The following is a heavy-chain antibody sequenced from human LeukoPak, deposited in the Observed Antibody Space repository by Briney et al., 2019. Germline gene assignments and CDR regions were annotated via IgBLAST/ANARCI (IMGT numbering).Heavy chain of an antibody. CDR3: ARDRDYGDYLNAFDI. Sequence: GGSLRLSCAASGFTFSSYWMSWVRQAPGKGLEWVANIKQDGSEKYYVGSVKGRFTISRDNAKNSLYLQMNSLRAEDTAVYYCARDRDYGDYLNAFDIWGQGTMVTVSS. J-gene: IGHJ3*02. CDR1: GFTFSSYW. D-gene: IGHD4-17*01. V-gene: IGHV3-7*01. CDR2: IKQDGSEK.